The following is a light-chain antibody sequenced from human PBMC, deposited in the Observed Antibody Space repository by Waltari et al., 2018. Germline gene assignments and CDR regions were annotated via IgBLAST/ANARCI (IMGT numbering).Light chain of an antibody. J-gene: IGLJ2*01. CDR3: SSYTSSSALV. Sequence: QSALTQPASVSGSPGQSITISCPGTSSDVGGYNYVSWYQQPPGKAPKVMIYDVSKRPSGVSSRFSGSKSGNTASLTISGLQTEDEADYYCSSYTSSSALVFGGGTKLTVL. CDR2: DVS. CDR1: SSDVGGYNY. V-gene: IGLV2-14*01.